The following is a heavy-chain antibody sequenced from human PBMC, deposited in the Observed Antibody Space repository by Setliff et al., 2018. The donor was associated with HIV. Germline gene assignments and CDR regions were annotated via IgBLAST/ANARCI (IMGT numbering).Heavy chain of an antibody. CDR3: ARVNALIRAPFDY. V-gene: IGHV4-59*01. CDR1: GGSITGYY. CDR2: IFYSGTT. J-gene: IGHJ4*02. Sequence: SETLSLTCTVSGGSITGYYWSWVRQPPGKGLEWIGYIFYSGTTNYSPSLNSRATISVDTSKNSFSLRLSSVTAADTAVYYCARVNALIRAPFDYWGQGAQVTVS.